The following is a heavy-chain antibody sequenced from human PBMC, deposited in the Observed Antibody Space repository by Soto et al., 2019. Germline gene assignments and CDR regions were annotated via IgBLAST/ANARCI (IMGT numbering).Heavy chain of an antibody. J-gene: IGHJ2*01. Sequence: QVQLVESRGGVVQPGRSLRLSCAASGFTFSSYAMHWVRQAPGKGLEWVALISYDGNNKYYADSVKGRFTISRDNSKNTLYLQMNSLRTEDTAVYYCARGDAPPCRVAAWYFVLWGRGTLVTVSS. D-gene: IGHD6-19*01. V-gene: IGHV3-30-3*01. CDR3: ARGDAPPCRVAAWYFVL. CDR2: ISYDGNNK. CDR1: GFTFSSYA.